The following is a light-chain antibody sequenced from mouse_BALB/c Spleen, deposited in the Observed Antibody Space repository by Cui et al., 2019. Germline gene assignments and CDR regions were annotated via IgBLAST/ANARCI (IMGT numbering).Light chain of an antibody. J-gene: IGKJ2*01. Sequence: MVLTQYPVSITASRGEKVTNTCRASSSKSSNSLHWYHQKPGSSPKRLIYRTSILASGVLNSCSGGGSESSYTLTIRCMRDEIAATFYCQQGSSSSPTLGGGTKLKIK. CDR2: RTS. CDR1: SSKSSNS. V-gene: IGKV4-92*01. CDR3: QQGSSSSPT.